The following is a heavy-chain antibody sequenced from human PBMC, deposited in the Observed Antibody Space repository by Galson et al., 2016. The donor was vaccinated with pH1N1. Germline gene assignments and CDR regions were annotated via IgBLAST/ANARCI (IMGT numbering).Heavy chain of an antibody. J-gene: IGHJ4*02. Sequence: SVKVSCKASKGTFSSYAMTWVRQAPGQGLEWMGGIIGMFGTTNYARKFQGRLTINADEFTSTAYMELTSLRSDDTAVYYCARGNYYYDSGPLDYWGQGTLVTVSS. CDR1: KGTFSSYA. D-gene: IGHD3-10*01. V-gene: IGHV1-69*13. CDR3: ARGNYYYDSGPLDY. CDR2: IIGMFGTT.